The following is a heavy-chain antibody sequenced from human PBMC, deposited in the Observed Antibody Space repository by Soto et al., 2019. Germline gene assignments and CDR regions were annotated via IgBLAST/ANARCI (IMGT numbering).Heavy chain of an antibody. D-gene: IGHD3-3*01. Sequence: QVQLVQSGAEVKKPGSSVKVSCKVSGGTFSTYIISWVRQAPGHGLEWMGGIIPLFGAANYAQKFQGRVTNTADKTKNTTYMEVSRPRSEDTAILYCARKGRSGYRIYYRGQGTLVTVPT. CDR3: ARKGRSGYRIYY. CDR2: IIPLFGAA. J-gene: IGHJ4*02. V-gene: IGHV1-69*06. CDR1: GGTFSTYI.